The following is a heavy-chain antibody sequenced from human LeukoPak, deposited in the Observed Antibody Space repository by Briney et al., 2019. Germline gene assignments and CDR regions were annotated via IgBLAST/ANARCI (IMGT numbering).Heavy chain of an antibody. Sequence: GGSLRLSCAASGFTFSNSWMTWVRQAPGKGLEWVANINQGGSDKYYVDCVKGRFTISRDNAKNSLYLQMNSLRVEDTAIYYCTRLSRGTYGGDYWGQGTLVTVSS. J-gene: IGHJ4*02. CDR3: TRLSRGTYGGDY. CDR2: INQGGSDK. D-gene: IGHD1-26*01. CDR1: GFTFSNSW. V-gene: IGHV3-7*03.